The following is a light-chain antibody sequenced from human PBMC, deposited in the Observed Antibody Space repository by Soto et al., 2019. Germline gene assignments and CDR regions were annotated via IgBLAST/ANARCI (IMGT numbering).Light chain of an antibody. CDR1: SSDVGGNND. Sequence: QSALTQPPSASGSPGQSVTISCTGTSSDVGGNNDVSWYQQHPGKAPKLMIFEVTKRPSGVPDRFSGSKSGNTASLTVSGLQADDEADYYCTSYAVSYNDVVFGGGTKLTVL. CDR2: EVT. J-gene: IGLJ2*01. V-gene: IGLV2-8*01. CDR3: TSYAVSYNDVV.